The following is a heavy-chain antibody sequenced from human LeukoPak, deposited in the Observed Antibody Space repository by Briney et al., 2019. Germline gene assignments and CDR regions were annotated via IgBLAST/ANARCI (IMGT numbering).Heavy chain of an antibody. D-gene: IGHD6-13*01. CDR1: GGSFSGYY. J-gene: IGHJ4*02. V-gene: IGHV4-34*01. CDR2: INHSGST. Sequence: SETLSLTCAVYGGSFSGYYWSWIRQPPGKGLEWIGEINHSGSTNYNPSLKSRVTISVDTSKKQFSLKLSSVTAADTAVYYCARAIAAAGYCFDYWGQGTLVTVSS. CDR3: ARAIAAAGYCFDY.